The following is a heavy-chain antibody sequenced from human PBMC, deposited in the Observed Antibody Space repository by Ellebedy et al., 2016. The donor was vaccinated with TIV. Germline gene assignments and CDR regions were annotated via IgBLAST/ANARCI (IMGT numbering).Heavy chain of an antibody. J-gene: IGHJ4*02. D-gene: IGHD1-1*01. CDR3: AREKWNDAD. V-gene: IGHV4-34*01. CDR1: GGSFSGYY. Sequence: MPSETLSLTCAVYGGSFSGYYWSWIRQPPGKGLEWIGEINHSGTTQYNPSLKSRVTISVDSSKNQLSLNLSSVTAADTAVYYCAREKWNDADWGQGNLVTVSS. CDR2: INHSGTT.